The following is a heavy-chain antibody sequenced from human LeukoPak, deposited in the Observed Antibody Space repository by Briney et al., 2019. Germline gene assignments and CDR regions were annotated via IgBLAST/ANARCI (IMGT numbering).Heavy chain of an antibody. CDR2: IYYSGST. CDR3: AREGFFDSSGYYYNWWFDP. CDR1: GGSISSSSYY. V-gene: IGHV4-39*07. D-gene: IGHD3-22*01. Sequence: SETLSLTCTVSGGSISSSSYYWGWIRQPPGKGLEWIGSIYYSGSTYYNPSLKSRVTISVDTSKDQFSLKLSSVTAADTAVYYCAREGFFDSSGYYYNWWFDPWGQGTLVTVSS. J-gene: IGHJ5*02.